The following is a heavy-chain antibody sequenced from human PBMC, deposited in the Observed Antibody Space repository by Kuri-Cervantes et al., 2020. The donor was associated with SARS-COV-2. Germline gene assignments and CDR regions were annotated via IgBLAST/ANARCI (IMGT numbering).Heavy chain of an antibody. CDR3: ARGWYPVGATILYYFDY. J-gene: IGHJ4*02. Sequence: ETRKISCTVSGDSISSYYRSWIRQPPGTGLEWIGYIYYSGSTKYNPSLKSRVTISLNTSKNQFSLKLSSVTAADTAVYYCARGWYPVGATILYYFDYWGQGTLVTISS. V-gene: IGHV4-59*12. D-gene: IGHD1-26*01. CDR1: GDSISSYY. CDR2: IYYSGST.